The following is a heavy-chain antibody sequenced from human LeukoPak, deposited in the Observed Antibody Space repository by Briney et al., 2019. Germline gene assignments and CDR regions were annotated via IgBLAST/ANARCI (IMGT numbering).Heavy chain of an antibody. V-gene: IGHV4-59*01. Sequence: SETLSLTCTVSGGSIGDYYLSWIRQPPGKGLEWIGYLYYNRNTNYSPSLKNGVTISADTSKTQVYLKLRSVTDADTDFYYCVRDLWGAGGTQYWGQGILVTASS. CDR1: GGSIGDYY. D-gene: IGHD6-13*01. CDR3: VRDLWGAGGTQY. J-gene: IGHJ4*02. CDR2: LYYNRNT.